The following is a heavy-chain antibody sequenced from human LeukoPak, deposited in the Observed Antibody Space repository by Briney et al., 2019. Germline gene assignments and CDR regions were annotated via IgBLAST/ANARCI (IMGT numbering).Heavy chain of an antibody. J-gene: IGHJ6*02. CDR3: ATDTQIFSVIKNYHYYGMDV. V-gene: IGHV4-4*07. CDR2: IYTTGTA. CDR1: GGSIDPYY. D-gene: IGHD3-3*01. Sequence: SETLSLTCIISGGSIDPYYWSWIRQAAGKGPEWIGRIYTTGTADYNPSLKGRVFLSVDTSKNQFSLKVTSVTAADTAVYYCATDTQIFSVIKNYHYYGMDVWGQGTTVTVSS.